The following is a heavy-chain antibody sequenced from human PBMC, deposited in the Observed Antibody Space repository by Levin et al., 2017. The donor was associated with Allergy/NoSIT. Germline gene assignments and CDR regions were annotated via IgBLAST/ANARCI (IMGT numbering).Heavy chain of an antibody. V-gene: IGHV3-30*18. D-gene: IGHD2-15*01. CDR3: AKRAYCSGGSCYEVYFDL. CDR2: ISYDGSNK. CDR1: GFTFSSYG. J-gene: IGHJ2*01. Sequence: GGSLRLSCAASGFTFSSYGMHWVRQAPGKGLEWVAVISYDGSNKYYADSVKGRFTISRDNSKNTLYLQMNSLRAEDTAVYYCAKRAYCSGGSCYEVYFDLWGRGTLVTVSS.